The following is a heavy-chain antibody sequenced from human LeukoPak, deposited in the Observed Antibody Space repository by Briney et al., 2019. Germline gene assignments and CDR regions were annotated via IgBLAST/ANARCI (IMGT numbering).Heavy chain of an antibody. CDR3: ARGVVEMATFRSGSADY. CDR1: GYTFTSYD. D-gene: IGHD3-10*01. J-gene: IGHJ4*02. Sequence: GASVKVSCKASGYTFTSYDINWVRQATGQGLEWMGWMNPNSGNTGYAQKFQGRVTMTRNTSVSTAYMELSSLRSEDTAVYYCARGVVEMATFRSGSADYWGQGTLVTVSS. CDR2: MNPNSGNT. V-gene: IGHV1-8*01.